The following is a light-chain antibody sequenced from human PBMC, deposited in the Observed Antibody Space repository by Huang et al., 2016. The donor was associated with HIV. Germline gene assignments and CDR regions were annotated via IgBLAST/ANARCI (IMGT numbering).Light chain of an antibody. J-gene: IGKJ4*01. CDR2: HAS. V-gene: IGKV3-11*01. CDR3: HPHYNWPPT. CDR1: QSVSSS. Sequence: EIVLTQSPATLSLSPGERATPSCRARQSVSSSLACYQHKPGQAPRLLIYHASQNAPCIPSRVRCSGSGTDFTLTISSLEPEDFAVYYCHPHYNWPPTFGGGTKVEIK.